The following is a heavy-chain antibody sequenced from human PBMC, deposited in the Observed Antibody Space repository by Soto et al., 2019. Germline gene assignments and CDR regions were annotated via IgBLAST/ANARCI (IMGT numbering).Heavy chain of an antibody. CDR3: ARDQGAAAGIQGYNWFDP. Sequence: PSETLSLTCTVSGVSISSYYWSWIRQPPGKGLEWIWSIYYSGSTNYNPSLKSRVTISVDTSKNQFSLKLSSVTAADTAVYYCARDQGAAAGIQGYNWFDPWGQGTLVTVSS. CDR2: IYYSGST. CDR1: GVSISSYY. J-gene: IGHJ5*02. V-gene: IGHV4-59*01. D-gene: IGHD6-13*01.